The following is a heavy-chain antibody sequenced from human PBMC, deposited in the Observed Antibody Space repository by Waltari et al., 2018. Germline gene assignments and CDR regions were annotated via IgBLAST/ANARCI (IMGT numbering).Heavy chain of an antibody. D-gene: IGHD6-6*01. Sequence: QVQLVQSGAGVKKPGASVKVSCKASGYTFTSYDINWVRQATGQGLEWMGWMNPNSGNTGYAQKFQGRVTITRNTSISTAYMELSSLRSEDTAVYYCARSRLIAARRNHGFDPWGQGTLVTVSS. CDR3: ARSRLIAARRNHGFDP. V-gene: IGHV1-8*03. CDR2: MNPNSGNT. J-gene: IGHJ5*02. CDR1: GYTFTSYD.